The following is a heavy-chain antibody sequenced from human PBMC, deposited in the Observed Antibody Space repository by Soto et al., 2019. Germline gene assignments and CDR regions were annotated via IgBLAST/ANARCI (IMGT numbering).Heavy chain of an antibody. Sequence: QVQLVESGGGVVQPGRSLRRSCAASGFTFSSYGMHWVRQAPGKGLEWVAVIWYDGSNKYYADSVKGRFTISRDNSKNTPYLQMNSLRAEDTAVYYCVRSNGAVYYYMDVWGKGTTVTVSS. CDR1: GFTFSSYG. CDR3: VRSNGAVYYYMDV. J-gene: IGHJ6*03. CDR2: IWYDGSNK. V-gene: IGHV3-33*01. D-gene: IGHD2-8*01.